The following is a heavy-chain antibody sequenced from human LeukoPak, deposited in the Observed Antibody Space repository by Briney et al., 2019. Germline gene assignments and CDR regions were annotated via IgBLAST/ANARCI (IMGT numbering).Heavy chain of an antibody. CDR3: ARLPSYYYDSSGYSYYSDY. Sequence: PSETLSLTCTVSGGSISSYYWSWIRQPPGKGLEWIGEINHSGSTNYNPSLKSRVTISVDTSKNRFSLKLSSVTAADTAVYYCARLPSYYYDSSGYSYYSDYWGQGTLVTVSS. J-gene: IGHJ4*02. CDR1: GGSISSYY. V-gene: IGHV4-34*01. D-gene: IGHD3-22*01. CDR2: INHSGST.